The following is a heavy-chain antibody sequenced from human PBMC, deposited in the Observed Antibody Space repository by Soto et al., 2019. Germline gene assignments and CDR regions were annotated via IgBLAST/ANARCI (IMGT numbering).Heavy chain of an antibody. Sequence: PGGSLRLSCAASGFTFSSYSMNWVRQAPGKGLEWVSYISSSSSTIYYADSVKGRFTISRDNARNTVYLQVESLRPEDTAVYHCVRGPSHGAFDIWGQGTLVTVSS. V-gene: IGHV3-48*01. J-gene: IGHJ3*02. CDR3: VRGPSHGAFDI. CDR2: ISSSSSTI. CDR1: GFTFSSYS.